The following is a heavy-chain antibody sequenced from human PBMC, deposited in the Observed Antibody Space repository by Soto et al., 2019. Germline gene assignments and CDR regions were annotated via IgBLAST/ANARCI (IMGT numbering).Heavy chain of an antibody. J-gene: IGHJ5*02. V-gene: IGHV4-61*01. CDR3: ARFHLYSYGPANWFDP. D-gene: IGHD5-18*01. CDR1: GGSINSGIHY. CDR2: VYYSGST. Sequence: SETLSLTCAVSGGSINSGIHYWSWIRQPPGKGLEWIGDVYYSGSTHYSASLRSRVTISLDTSKNQFSLKVTSVTAADTATYFCARFHLYSYGPANWFDPWRQGTLVTVSS.